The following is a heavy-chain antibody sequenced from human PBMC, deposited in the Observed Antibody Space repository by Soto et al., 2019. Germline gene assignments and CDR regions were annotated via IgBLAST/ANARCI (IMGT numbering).Heavy chain of an antibody. Sequence: PGGSLRLSCAASGFTFSSYAMSWVRQAPGKGLEWVSAISGSGGSTYYADSVKCRFTISRDNSKNTLYLQMNSLRAEDTAVYYCAKESGYYDSSGYGGAWDGWFDPWGQGTLVTVSS. CDR2: ISGSGGST. V-gene: IGHV3-23*01. D-gene: IGHD3-22*01. CDR3: AKESGYYDSSGYGGAWDGWFDP. J-gene: IGHJ5*02. CDR1: GFTFSSYA.